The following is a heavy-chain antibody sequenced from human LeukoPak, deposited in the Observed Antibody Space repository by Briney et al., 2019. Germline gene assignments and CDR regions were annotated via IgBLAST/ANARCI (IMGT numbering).Heavy chain of an antibody. J-gene: IGHJ4*02. D-gene: IGHD3-3*01. CDR2: IFHSGST. V-gene: IGHV4-39*07. CDR3: ARVATSFGGYYFDH. CDR1: GGSISSRSFY. Sequence: PSETLSLTCTVSGGSISSRSFYWGWIRQPPGQGLQWLGHIFHSGSTSCNSSFKSRVTILVATSKNQFFLEVNSVTAADTAMYYCARVATSFGGYYFDHWGQGILVTVSS.